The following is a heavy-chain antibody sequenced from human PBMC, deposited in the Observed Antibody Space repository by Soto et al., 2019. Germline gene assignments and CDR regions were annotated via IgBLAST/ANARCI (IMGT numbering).Heavy chain of an antibody. Sequence: EVQLVESGGGLVKPGGSLRLSCAASGFTFSNAWMNWVRQAPGKGLEWVGRIKSKIDGGTTEYAAPVKCRFSISRDDSKTTLYLQMNSLKPEDSAVYYCTLWRDSSSQLREWGQGTLVTVSS. J-gene: IGHJ4*02. CDR3: TLWRDSSSQLRE. D-gene: IGHD6-13*01. CDR2: IKSKIDGGTT. V-gene: IGHV3-15*07. CDR1: GFTFSNAW.